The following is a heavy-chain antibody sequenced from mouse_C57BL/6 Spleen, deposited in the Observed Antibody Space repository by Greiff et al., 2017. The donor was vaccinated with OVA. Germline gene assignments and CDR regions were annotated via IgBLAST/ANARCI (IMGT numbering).Heavy chain of an antibody. CDR2: ISSGGDYI. J-gene: IGHJ2*01. CDR3: TRYYGSSLYFDY. D-gene: IGHD1-1*01. Sequence: EVQGVESGEGLVKPGGSLKLSCAASGFTFSSYAMSWVRQTPEKRLEWVAYISSGGDYIYYADTVKGRFTISRDNARNTLYLQMSSLKSEDTAMYYCTRYYGSSLYFDYWGQGTTLTVSS. V-gene: IGHV5-9-1*02. CDR1: GFTFSSYA.